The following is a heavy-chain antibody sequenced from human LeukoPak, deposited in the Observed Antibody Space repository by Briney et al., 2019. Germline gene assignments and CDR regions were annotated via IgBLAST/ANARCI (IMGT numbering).Heavy chain of an antibody. J-gene: IGHJ5*02. V-gene: IGHV4-34*01. D-gene: IGHD2-2*01. Sequence: SETLSLTCAVSGGSFSGYYWSWIRQPPGKGLEWIGEINHSGSTNYNPSLKSRVTISVDTSKNQFSLKLSSVTAADTAVYYCARGQCSSTSCYRWFDPWGQGTLVTVSS. CDR2: INHSGST. CDR3: ARGQCSSTSCYRWFDP. CDR1: GGSFSGYY.